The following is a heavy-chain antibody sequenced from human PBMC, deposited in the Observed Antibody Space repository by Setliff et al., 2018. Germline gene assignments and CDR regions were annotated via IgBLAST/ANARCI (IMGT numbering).Heavy chain of an antibody. CDR1: GDSISSGTYY. CDR2: IYYRGTT. CDR3: ARGRNVAARLLDT. Sequence: PSETLSLTCTVSGDSISSGTYYWSWIRQPPGKGLEWIGRIYYRGTTYYNASLRSRLTISVDTSKNQFSLKLSSVTAADAAVYYCARGRNVAARLLDTWGQGSRVTV. J-gene: IGHJ5*02. D-gene: IGHD6-6*01. V-gene: IGHV4-39*07.